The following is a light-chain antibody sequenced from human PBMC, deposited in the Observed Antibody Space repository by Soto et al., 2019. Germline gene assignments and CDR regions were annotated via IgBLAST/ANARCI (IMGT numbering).Light chain of an antibody. J-gene: IGKJ5*01. CDR3: QQRTNWPSST. CDR1: QSVRTY. V-gene: IGKV3-11*01. CDR2: DAS. Sequence: EVVLTQSPATLSLSPGERATLSCRASQSVRTYLAWYQQKPGQAPRLLIHDASSRATGIPARFSGSGSGTDFTLTIISLEPEDFAVYYCQQRTNWPSSTFGQGTRLEI.